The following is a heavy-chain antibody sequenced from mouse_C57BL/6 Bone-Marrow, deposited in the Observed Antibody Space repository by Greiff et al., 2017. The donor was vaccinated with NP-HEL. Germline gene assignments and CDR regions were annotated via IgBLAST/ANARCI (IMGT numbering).Heavy chain of an antibody. CDR2: ISDGGSYT. Sequence: EVQLQESGGGLVKPGGSLKLSCAASGFTFSSYAMSWVRQTPEKRLEWVATISDGGSYTYYPDNVKGRFTISRDNAKNNLYLQMSHLKSEDTAMYYCARDLLPGAWFAYWGQGTLVTVSA. CDR1: GFTFSSYA. CDR3: ARDLLPGAWFAY. D-gene: IGHD2-1*01. J-gene: IGHJ3*01. V-gene: IGHV5-4*01.